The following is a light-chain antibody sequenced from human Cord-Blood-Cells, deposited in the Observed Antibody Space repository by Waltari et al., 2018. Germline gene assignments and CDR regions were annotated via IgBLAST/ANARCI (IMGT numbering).Light chain of an antibody. V-gene: IGLV2-14*01. CDR3: SSYTSSSTWV. J-gene: IGLJ3*02. CDR1: SSAVSASTY. CDR2: AVS. Sequence: QSALTQPASLSGSPGQSITLPCTATSSAVSASTYASWYQQHPGKAPKLMIYAVSNRPSGVSNRFSGSEAGNAASLTISVLQAEDEADYYCSSYTSSSTWVFGGGTKLPVL.